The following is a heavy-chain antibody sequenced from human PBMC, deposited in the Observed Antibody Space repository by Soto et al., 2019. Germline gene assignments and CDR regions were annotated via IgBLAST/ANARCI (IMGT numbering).Heavy chain of an antibody. CDR3: ARGSVDTVDSSGFYED. Sequence: AEALALSRAVCGGSVSAYDWSGIRRTPGKGLEWIGEINHSGGTSYNPSLKSRVTISVDTSKSQFSLKLTSVTAADRAVYYCARGSVDTVDSSGFYEDWRQGTWVTVSS. D-gene: IGHD3-22*01. CDR1: GGSVSAYD. CDR2: INHSGGT. V-gene: IGHV4-34*01. J-gene: IGHJ4*02.